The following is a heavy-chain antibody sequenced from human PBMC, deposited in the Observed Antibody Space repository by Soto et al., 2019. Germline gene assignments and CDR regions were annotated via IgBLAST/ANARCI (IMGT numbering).Heavy chain of an antibody. CDR3: ATSFGSGSRAFDY. J-gene: IGHJ4*02. V-gene: IGHV1-69*02. CDR2: FSPILSFS. CDR1: GDTFNFYT. D-gene: IGHD3-10*01. Sequence: QVQLVQSGAEVKKPGSSVKVSCKASGDTFNFYTVNWVRQAPGIGLELMGRFSPILSFSNSALKFQGRVTLTADKSTSTAYMVLSSLRSEDTAIYYCATSFGSGSRAFDYWGQGALVTVSS.